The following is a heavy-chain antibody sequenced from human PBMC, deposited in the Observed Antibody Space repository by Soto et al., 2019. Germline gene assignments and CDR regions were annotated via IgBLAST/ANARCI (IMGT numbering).Heavy chain of an antibody. CDR1: GFTFSSYA. V-gene: IGHV3-23*01. J-gene: IGHJ6*02. CDR3: ARDQFGAWGYSYGTTYYYYYGMDV. D-gene: IGHD5-18*01. CDR2: ISGSGSST. Sequence: GALRLSCAASGFTFSSYAMSWVRQAPGKGLEWVSAISGSGSSTYYTDSVKGRFTISRDNSKNTLYLQMNSLRAEDKALYYCARDQFGAWGYSYGTTYYYYYGMDVWGQGTTVTVSS.